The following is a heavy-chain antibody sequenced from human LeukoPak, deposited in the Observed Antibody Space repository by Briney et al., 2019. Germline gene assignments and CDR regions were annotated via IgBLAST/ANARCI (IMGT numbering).Heavy chain of an antibody. CDR1: GGTFSSYA. CDR2: MNPNSGNT. Sequence: ASVKVSCKASGGTFSSYAINWVRQATGQGLEWMGWMNPNSGNTGYAQKFQGRVTMTRDTSISTAYMELSSLRSEDTAVYYCARVYGIDAFDIWGQGTMVTVSS. CDR3: ARVYGIDAFDI. D-gene: IGHD4-17*01. V-gene: IGHV1-8*02. J-gene: IGHJ3*02.